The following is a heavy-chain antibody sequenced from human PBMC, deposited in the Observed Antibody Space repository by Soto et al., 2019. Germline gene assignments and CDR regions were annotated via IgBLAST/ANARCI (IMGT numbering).Heavy chain of an antibody. CDR2: IKPDGSET. V-gene: IGHV3-7*01. CDR1: GFSFSSKW. D-gene: IGHD1-1*01. J-gene: IGHJ4*02. Sequence: EVELVESGGGLVQPGGSLTLSCSASGFSFSSKWMTWVRQAPGKGLQWVANIKPDGSETYYLDSVKGRFTISRDNTKHSLYLQINGLRAEEAALYFCATDLNWENYWGQGTLVTVSS. CDR3: ATDLNWENY.